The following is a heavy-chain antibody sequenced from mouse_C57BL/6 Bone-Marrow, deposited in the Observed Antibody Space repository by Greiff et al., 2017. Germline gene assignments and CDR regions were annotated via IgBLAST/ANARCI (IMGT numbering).Heavy chain of an antibody. Sequence: VKLVESGPGLVAPSQSLTITCTVSGFSLTSCGVDWVRQPPGKGLEWLGVIWGGGSTNYNSALMSRLSISKDNSKSQVFLKMNSLQTDDTAMYYCANYYGSSSYYAMDYWGQGTSVTVSS. D-gene: IGHD1-1*01. J-gene: IGHJ4*01. CDR1: GFSLTSCG. V-gene: IGHV2-9*01. CDR2: IWGGGST. CDR3: ANYYGSSSYYAMDY.